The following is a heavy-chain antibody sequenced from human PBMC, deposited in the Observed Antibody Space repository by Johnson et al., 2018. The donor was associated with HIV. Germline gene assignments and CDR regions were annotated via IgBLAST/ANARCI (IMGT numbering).Heavy chain of an antibody. Sequence: QVQLVESGGGVVQPGRYLRLSCAASGFTFSSYAMHWVRQAPGKGLEWVAVVSYDGSNKYYADSVKGRFTISRDNSKNTLYLQMGSLRAEDMAVYYCARDRGSGAVDSWGQRTRVTVSS. CDR1: GFTFSSYA. V-gene: IGHV3-30*14. D-gene: IGHD3-10*01. CDR3: ARDRGSGAVDS. CDR2: VSYDGSNK. J-gene: IGHJ3*02.